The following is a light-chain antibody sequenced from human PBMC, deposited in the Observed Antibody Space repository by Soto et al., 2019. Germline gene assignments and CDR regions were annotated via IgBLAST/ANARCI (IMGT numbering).Light chain of an antibody. CDR1: SSDVGGYNY. CDR3: CSYAGSS. Sequence: QSALTQPRSVSGSPGQSVTISCTGTSSDVGGYNYVSWYQQHPGKAPKLMIYDVSKRPSGVPDRFSGSKSGNTASLTISGLQAEDEADYYCCSYAGSSFGTGTQLTVL. V-gene: IGLV2-11*01. CDR2: DVS. J-gene: IGLJ1*01.